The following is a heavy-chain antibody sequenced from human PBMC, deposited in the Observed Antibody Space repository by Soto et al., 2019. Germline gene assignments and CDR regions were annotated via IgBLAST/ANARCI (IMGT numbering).Heavy chain of an antibody. CDR1: GFTFDDYT. CDR3: HTQPEEYAIHLRDAFDI. V-gene: IGHV3-43*01. CDR2: ISWDGGST. J-gene: IGHJ3*02. Sequence: GGSLRLSCAASGFTFDDYTMHWVRQAPGKGLEWVSLISWDGGSTYYADVVKGRFTISSDNSKNSLYLQMNSLRTEDTALYYCHTQPEEYAIHLRDAFDIWGQGTMVTVSS. D-gene: IGHD2-8*01.